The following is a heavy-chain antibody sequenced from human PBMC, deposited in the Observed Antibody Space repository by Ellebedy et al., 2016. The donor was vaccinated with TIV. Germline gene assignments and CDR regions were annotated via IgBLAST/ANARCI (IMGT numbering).Heavy chain of an antibody. Sequence: GESLKISCAASGFTFSSYAMHWVRQAPGKGLEWVSAISGSGGSTYYADSVKGRFTISRDNSKNTLYLQMNSLRAEDTAVYYCARASAGLDYWGQGTLVTVSS. CDR3: ARASAGLDY. J-gene: IGHJ4*02. CDR1: GFTFSSYA. D-gene: IGHD6-13*01. CDR2: ISGSGGST. V-gene: IGHV3-23*01.